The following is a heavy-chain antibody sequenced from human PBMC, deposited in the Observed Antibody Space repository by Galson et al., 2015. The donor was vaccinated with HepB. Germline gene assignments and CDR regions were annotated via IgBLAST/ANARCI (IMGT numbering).Heavy chain of an antibody. CDR1: GFTFSNAW. Sequence: SLRLSCAASGFTFSNAWMSWVRQAPGKGLEWVGRINSKTDGGTTAYAAPVKGRFIISRADSKNTLYMQMNSLTTDDTAVYYCTTRLFLEWLPDDYWGQGTLVTVSS. D-gene: IGHD3-3*01. V-gene: IGHV3-15*01. CDR3: TTRLFLEWLPDDY. J-gene: IGHJ4*02. CDR2: INSKTDGGTT.